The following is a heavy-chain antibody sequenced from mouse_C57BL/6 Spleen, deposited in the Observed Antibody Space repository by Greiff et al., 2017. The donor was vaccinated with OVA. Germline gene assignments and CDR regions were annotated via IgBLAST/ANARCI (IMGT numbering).Heavy chain of an antibody. CDR1: GFTFSSYA. CDR2: ISDGGSYT. V-gene: IGHV5-4*01. Sequence: EVQGVESGGGLVKPGGSLKLSCAASGFTFSSYAMSWVRQTPEKRLEWVATISDGGSYTYYPDNVKGRFTISRDNAKNNLYLQMSHLKSEDTAMYYCAREDFWFAYWGQGTLVTVSA. CDR3: AREDFWFAY. J-gene: IGHJ3*01.